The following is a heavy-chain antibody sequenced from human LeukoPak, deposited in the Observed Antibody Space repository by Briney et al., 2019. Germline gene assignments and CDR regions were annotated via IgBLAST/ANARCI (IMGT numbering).Heavy chain of an antibody. J-gene: IGHJ4*02. CDR3: IRGPRGSGWYFDY. Sequence: GGSLRLSCAASGFTFSSYWMSWVRQAPGKGLEWVGFIRSKAYGGTTEYAASVKGRFTISRDDPKSIAYLQMNSLKTEDTAVYYCIRGPRGSGWYFDYWGQGTLVTVSS. D-gene: IGHD6-25*01. CDR2: IRSKAYGGTT. CDR1: GFTFSSYW. V-gene: IGHV3-49*04.